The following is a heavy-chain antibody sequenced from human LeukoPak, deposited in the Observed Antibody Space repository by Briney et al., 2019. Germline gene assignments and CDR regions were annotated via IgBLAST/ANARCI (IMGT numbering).Heavy chain of an antibody. CDR1: GFTFSSYG. CDR3: AKGRSGSYSPTWDY. V-gene: IGHV3-30*18. Sequence: PGGSLRLSCAASGFTFSSYGMHWVRQAPGKGLEWVAVISYDGSNKYYADSVKGRFTISRDNSKNTLYLQMNSLRAEDTAVYYCAKGRSGSYSPTWDYWGQGTLVTVSS. D-gene: IGHD1-26*01. J-gene: IGHJ4*02. CDR2: ISYDGSNK.